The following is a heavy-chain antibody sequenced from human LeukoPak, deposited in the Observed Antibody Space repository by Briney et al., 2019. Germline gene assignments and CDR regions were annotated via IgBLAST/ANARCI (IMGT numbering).Heavy chain of an antibody. V-gene: IGHV3-74*01. CDR3: ARATYYYDSSGYRAVYYFDY. J-gene: IGHJ4*02. Sequence: PGGSLRLSCAAPGFTFSSYWMHWVRQAPGKGLVWVSRINTDETITTYADSVKGRFTISRDNAKNTLYLQMNSLRAEDTAVYYCARATYYYDSSGYRAVYYFDYWGQGTLVTVSS. CDR1: GFTFSSYW. CDR2: INTDETIT. D-gene: IGHD3-22*01.